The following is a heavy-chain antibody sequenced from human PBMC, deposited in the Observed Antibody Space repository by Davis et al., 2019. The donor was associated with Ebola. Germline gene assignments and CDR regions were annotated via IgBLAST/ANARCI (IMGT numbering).Heavy chain of an antibody. J-gene: IGHJ4*02. CDR1: GYSFTSYW. D-gene: IGHD3-3*01. CDR2: IDPSDSYT. Sequence: PGGSLRLSCKGSGYSFTSYWISWVRQMPGKGLEWMGRIDPSDSYTNYSPSFQGQVTISADKSISTAYLQWSSLKASDTAMYYCARTAFWSGYPYYFDYWGQGTLVTVSS. CDR3: ARTAFWSGYPYYFDY. V-gene: IGHV5-10-1*04.